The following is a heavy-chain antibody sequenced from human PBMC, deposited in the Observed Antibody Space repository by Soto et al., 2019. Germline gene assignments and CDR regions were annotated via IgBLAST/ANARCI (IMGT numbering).Heavy chain of an antibody. J-gene: IGHJ4*02. V-gene: IGHV3-33*01. CDR3: ARDRRDGYKRQFDY. CDR1: GFTFSSYG. D-gene: IGHD5-12*01. CDR2: IWYDGSNK. Sequence: QVQLVESGGGVVQPGRSLRLSCAASGFTFSSYGMHWVRQAPGKGLEWVAVIWYDGSNKYYADSVKDRFTISRDNSKNTLYLQMNSLRAEDTAVYYCARDRRDGYKRQFDYWGQGTLVTVSS.